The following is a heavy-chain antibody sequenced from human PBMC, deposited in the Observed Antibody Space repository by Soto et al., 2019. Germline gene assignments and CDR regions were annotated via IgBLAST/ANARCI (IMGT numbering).Heavy chain of an antibody. J-gene: IGHJ1*01. CDR1: RGTFSSFG. V-gene: IGHV1-69*13. CDR3: AREGSGYNF. D-gene: IGHD5-12*01. CDR2: IIPVFGRP. Sequence: ASVKVSCKASRGTFSSFGMSWVRQAPGQGLEWMGGIIPVFGRPSYAQRFRGRLTITADESTNTGYMELIDLRSEDTDVYYCAREGSGYNFWGQGTQVTVSS.